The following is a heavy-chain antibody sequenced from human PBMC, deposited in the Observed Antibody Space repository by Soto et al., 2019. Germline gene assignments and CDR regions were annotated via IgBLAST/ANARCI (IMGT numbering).Heavy chain of an antibody. V-gene: IGHV4-59*01. J-gene: IGHJ5*02. CDR2: IYYSGST. CDR3: ARDLTGVNWFDP. CDR1: GGSISSYY. Sequence: SETLSLTCTVSGGSISSYYWSWIRQPPGKGLEWIGYIYYSGSTNYNPSLKSRVTISVDTSKNQFSLRLSSVTAADTAVYYCARDLTGVNWFDPWGQGTLVTVSS. D-gene: IGHD7-27*01.